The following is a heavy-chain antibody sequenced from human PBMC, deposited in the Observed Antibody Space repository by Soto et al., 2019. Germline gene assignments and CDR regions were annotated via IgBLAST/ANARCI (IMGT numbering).Heavy chain of an antibody. CDR2: IAFTGSAT. V-gene: IGHV3-23*05. CDR3: VKEVATLRPIPFAP. CDR1: GFTFHDYA. J-gene: IGHJ4*02. Sequence: GGSLRLSCSASGFTFHDYAMSWVRQAPGKGLEWVSAIAFTGSATYYADSVKGRFTISRDNSKNIVYLQMNSLRVDDTALYYCVKEVATLRPIPFAPWGKGTLVTVSS. D-gene: IGHD2-2*02.